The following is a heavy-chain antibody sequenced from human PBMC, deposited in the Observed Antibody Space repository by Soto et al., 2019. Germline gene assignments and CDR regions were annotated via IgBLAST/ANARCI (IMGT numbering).Heavy chain of an antibody. V-gene: IGHV3-21*01. CDR1: GFTFSSYS. D-gene: IGHD3-22*01. CDR2: ISSSSSYI. Sequence: EVQLVESGGGLVQPGGSLRLSCAASGFTFSSYSMNWVRQAPGKGLEWVSSISSSSSYIYYADSVKGRFTISRDNAKNSLYLQMNSLRAEDTAVYYCARDLGSSGYYFAFDYWGQGTLVTVSS. CDR3: ARDLGSSGYYFAFDY. J-gene: IGHJ4*02.